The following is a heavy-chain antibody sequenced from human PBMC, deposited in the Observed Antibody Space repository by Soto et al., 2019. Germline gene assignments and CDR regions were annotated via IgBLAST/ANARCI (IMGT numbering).Heavy chain of an antibody. D-gene: IGHD3-16*02. V-gene: IGHV3-23*01. CDR2: ISGSGGST. CDR1: GFTFSSYA. CDR3: ARSSGGVFGIIIEGSNWLAP. J-gene: IGHJ5*02. Sequence: PGGSLRLSCAASGFTFSSYAMSWVRQAPGKGLEWVSAISGSGGSTYYADSVKGRFTISRDNSKNTLYLQMNSLRAEDTAVYYCARSSGGVFGIIIEGSNWLAPWGQGSLVTVSS.